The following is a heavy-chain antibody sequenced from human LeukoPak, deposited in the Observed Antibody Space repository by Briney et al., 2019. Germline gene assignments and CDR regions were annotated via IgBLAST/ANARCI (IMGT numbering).Heavy chain of an antibody. CDR3: ARLHSGSYGGYFDY. D-gene: IGHD1-26*01. CDR2: ISYDGSNK. V-gene: IGHV3-30*04. J-gene: IGHJ4*02. Sequence: GGSLRLSCVASGFTFSSYAMHWVRQAPGKGLEWVAVISYDGSNKYYADSVKGRFTISRDNSKNTLYLQMNSLRAEDTAVYYCARLHSGSYGGYFDYWGQGTLVTVSS. CDR1: GFTFSSYA.